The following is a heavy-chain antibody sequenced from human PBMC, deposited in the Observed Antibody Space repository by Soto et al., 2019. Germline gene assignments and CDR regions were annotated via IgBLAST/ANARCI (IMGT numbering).Heavy chain of an antibody. CDR1: GFTFTDHY. J-gene: IGHJ4*02. V-gene: IGHV3-72*01. Sequence: PGGSLSLSCAASGFTFTDHYMDWVRQAPGKGLEWVGRARNKVNSYIIAYAASVKGRFIISRDDSKNSLYLQMNSLKTEDTAVYFCARLMGTSFDFWGQGTLVTVSS. CDR2: ARNKVNSYII. CDR3: ARLMGTSFDF. D-gene: IGHD2-8*01.